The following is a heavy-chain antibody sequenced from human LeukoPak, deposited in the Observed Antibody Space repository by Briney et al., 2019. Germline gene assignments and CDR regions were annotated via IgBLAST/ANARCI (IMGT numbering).Heavy chain of an antibody. V-gene: IGHV3-23*01. D-gene: IGHD4-17*01. Sequence: PGGSLRLSCAASGFTFSSYGMSWVRQAPGKGLEWVSAISGSGGSTYYADSVKGRFTISRDNSKNTLYLQMNSLRAEDTAVYYCAKDAEDGDYGTLYYFEYWGQGTLVTVSS. CDR2: ISGSGGST. J-gene: IGHJ4*02. CDR3: AKDAEDGDYGTLYYFEY. CDR1: GFTFSSYG.